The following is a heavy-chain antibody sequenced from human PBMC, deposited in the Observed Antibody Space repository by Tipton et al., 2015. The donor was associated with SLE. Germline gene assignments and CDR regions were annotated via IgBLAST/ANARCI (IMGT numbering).Heavy chain of an antibody. CDR2: INWNGGST. J-gene: IGHJ4*02. CDR1: GFIFDENG. Sequence: SLRLSCAASGFIFDENGMSWVRQAPGKGLEWVSGINWNGGSTGYAESVKGRFTISRDNAKNSLYLQMNSLRAEDTALYYCVRGYRTLADYWGQGTLVTVSS. D-gene: IGHD3-16*02. V-gene: IGHV3-20*04. CDR3: VRGYRTLADY.